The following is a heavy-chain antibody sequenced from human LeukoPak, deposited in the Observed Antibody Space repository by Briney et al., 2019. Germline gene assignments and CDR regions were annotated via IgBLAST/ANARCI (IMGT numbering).Heavy chain of an antibody. Sequence: GGSLRLSCAASGFTFSSYWMSWVRQAPGKGLEWVANIKQEGSERYYVDSVKGRFTISRDNAKNSLYLQMNSLRAEDTAVYYCARDATELLWFGELFGDAFDIWGQGKMVTVSS. J-gene: IGHJ3*02. CDR2: IKQEGSER. CDR1: GFTFSSYW. V-gene: IGHV3-7*01. CDR3: ARDATELLWFGELFGDAFDI. D-gene: IGHD3-10*01.